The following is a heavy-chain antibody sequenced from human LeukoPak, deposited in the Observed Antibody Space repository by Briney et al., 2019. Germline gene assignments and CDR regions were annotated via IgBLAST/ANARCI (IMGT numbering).Heavy chain of an antibody. D-gene: IGHD4/OR15-4a*01. CDR1: GDSISGTSFY. CDR3: ARRPSNDYCFDY. Sequence: SETLSLTCSVSGDSISGTSFYWGWVRQPPGQGLEWIGSIYYSGNTYYNPSLKSRVTISVDTSKNQFSLKLISVTASDTAVYYCARRPSNDYCFDYWGQGTLVTVSS. CDR2: IYYSGNT. V-gene: IGHV4-39*01. J-gene: IGHJ4*02.